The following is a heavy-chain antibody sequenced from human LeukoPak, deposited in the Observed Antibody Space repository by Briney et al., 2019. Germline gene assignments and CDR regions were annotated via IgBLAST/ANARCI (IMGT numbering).Heavy chain of an antibody. CDR1: RFTFSSYS. CDR3: ARASIAAAGVDY. CDR2: ISSSSSYI. Sequence: GGSLRLSCAAYRFTFSSYSMDWVRPAAGKGLEWVSSISSSSSYIYYADSVKGRFTISRDNAKNSLYLQMNSLRAEDTAVYYCARASIAAAGVDYWGEGTLVTVSS. V-gene: IGHV3-21*04. J-gene: IGHJ4*02. D-gene: IGHD6-13*01.